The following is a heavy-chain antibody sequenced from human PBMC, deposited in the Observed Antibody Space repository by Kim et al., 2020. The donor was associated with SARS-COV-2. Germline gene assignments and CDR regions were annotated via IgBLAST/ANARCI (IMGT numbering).Heavy chain of an antibody. V-gene: IGHV3-7*01. CDR2: IRQDESEM. CDR1: GFTFNNYW. D-gene: IGHD3-16*01. Sequence: GGSLRLSCVASGFTFNNYWMSWVRQAPGKGLEWVANIRQDESEMYYVDSVKGRFTISRDYAKRSLHLQMNSLRVEDTAVYYCARDHSENKAVWGDGMEVWGQGTTVIVSS. CDR3: ARDHSENKAVWGDGMEV. J-gene: IGHJ6*02.